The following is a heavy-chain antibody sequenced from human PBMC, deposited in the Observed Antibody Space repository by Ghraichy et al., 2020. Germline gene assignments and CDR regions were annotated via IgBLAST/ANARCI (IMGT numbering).Heavy chain of an antibody. CDR1: GGSFSGYY. V-gene: IGHV4-34*01. CDR3: ARDEITADDYGDYARPYYFDY. CDR2: INHSGST. Sequence: SETLSLTCAVYGGSFSGYYWSWIRQPPGKGLEWIGEINHSGSTNYNPSLKSRVTISVDTSKNQFSLKLSSVTAADTAVYYCARDEITADDYGDYARPYYFDYWGQGTLVTVSS. D-gene: IGHD4-17*01. J-gene: IGHJ4*02.